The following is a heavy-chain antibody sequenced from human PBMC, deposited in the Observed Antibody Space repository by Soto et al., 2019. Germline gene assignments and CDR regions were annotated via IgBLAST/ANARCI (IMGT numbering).Heavy chain of an antibody. Sequence: WTWIRQHPGKGLEWIGYIYYSGSTYYNPSLKSRVTISIDTSKNQFSLKLRSVTAADTAVYYCARSAGNWFDPWGQGTLVTVSS. J-gene: IGHJ5*02. CDR3: ARSAGNWFDP. CDR2: IYYSGST. V-gene: IGHV4-31*02.